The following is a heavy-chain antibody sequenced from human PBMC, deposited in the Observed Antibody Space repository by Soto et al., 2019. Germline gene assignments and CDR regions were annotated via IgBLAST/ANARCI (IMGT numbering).Heavy chain of an antibody. J-gene: IGHJ4*02. Sequence: QVQLVQSGAEVKKPGSSVKVSCKASGGTFSSYAISWVRQAPGQGLEWMGGIIPIVVTANYAQKFQCRVTITADESTSTAYMELSSMRSEDTAVYYGARGVCPYSGSYYGYWGQGTLVTVSS. V-gene: IGHV1-69*01. CDR3: ARGVCPYSGSYYGY. CDR2: IIPIVVTA. CDR1: GGTFSSYA. D-gene: IGHD1-26*01.